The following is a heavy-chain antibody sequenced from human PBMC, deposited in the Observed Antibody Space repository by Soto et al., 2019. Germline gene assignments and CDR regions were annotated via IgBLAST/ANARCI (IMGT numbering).Heavy chain of an antibody. CDR3: ARSTDVYSGKYHYYGMDV. CDR2: IIPIFGTT. CDR1: GGTFSSYA. V-gene: IGHV1-69*13. J-gene: IGHJ6*02. Sequence: GASVKVSCKASGGTFSSYAISWVRQAPGQGLEWMGGIIPIFGTTNYAQKFQGRVTITADESTSTAYMELSSLRSEDTAVYYCARSTDVYSGKYHYYGMDVWGQGTTVTVSS. D-gene: IGHD1-26*01.